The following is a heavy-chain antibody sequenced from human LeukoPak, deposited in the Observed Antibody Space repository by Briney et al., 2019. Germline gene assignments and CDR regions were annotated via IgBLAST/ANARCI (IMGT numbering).Heavy chain of an antibody. CDR1: GFTFNNAW. Sequence: GGSLRLSCAASGFTFNNAWMHWVRQAPGKGLEWVGRVKSKAAGGTTDYAAPVKGRFTISRDDSKNTLYLQMDSLKSEGTAMYYCTTDLPGCSTNCYHAFDIWGQGTVVTVSS. CDR3: TTDLPGCSTNCYHAFDI. CDR2: VKSKAAGGTT. V-gene: IGHV3-15*01. J-gene: IGHJ3*02. D-gene: IGHD2-2*01.